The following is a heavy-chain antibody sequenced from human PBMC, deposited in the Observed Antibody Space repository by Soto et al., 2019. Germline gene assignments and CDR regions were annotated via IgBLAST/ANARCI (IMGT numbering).Heavy chain of an antibody. V-gene: IGHV1-69*04. CDR2: IIPILGIA. CDR3: ARDLHGVAYCSGDCYYNWFDP. Sequence: GASVKVSCKASGGTFSSYTISWVRQAPGQGLEWMGRIIPILGIANYAQKFQGRVTITADKSTSTAYMELSSLRSEDTAVYYCARDLHGVAYCSGDCYYNWFDPWGQGTLVTVSS. D-gene: IGHD2-21*02. CDR1: GGTFSSYT. J-gene: IGHJ5*02.